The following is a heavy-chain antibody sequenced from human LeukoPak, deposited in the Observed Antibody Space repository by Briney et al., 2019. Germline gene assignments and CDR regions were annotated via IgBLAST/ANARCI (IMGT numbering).Heavy chain of an antibody. CDR3: AKDPHPAQFGAFDI. CDR1: GFTFSSYA. Sequence: GGSLRLSCAASGFTFSSYAMSWVRQAPGKGLEWVSAISGSGGSTYYADSVKGRFTISRDNAKNSLYLQMNSLRAEDTALYYCAKDPHPAQFGAFDIWGQGTMVTVSS. V-gene: IGHV3-23*01. CDR2: ISGSGGST. D-gene: IGHD3-10*01. J-gene: IGHJ3*02.